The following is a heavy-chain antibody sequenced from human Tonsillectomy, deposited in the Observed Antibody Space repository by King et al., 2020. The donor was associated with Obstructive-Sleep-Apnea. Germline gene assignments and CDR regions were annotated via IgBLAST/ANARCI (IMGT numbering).Heavy chain of an antibody. V-gene: IGHV4-59*08. CDR1: GGSISNYY. CDR3: ARHRSGSYYIFDY. Sequence: QLQESGPGLVKPSETLSLTCTVSGGSISNYYWSWIRQPPGKGLEWIGYIYYSGSTHSNPSLKSRVTISVDTPKNQFSLKLGSVTAADTAVFYCARHRSGSYYIFDYWGQGTLVTVSS. CDR2: IYYSGST. D-gene: IGHD1-26*01. J-gene: IGHJ4*02.